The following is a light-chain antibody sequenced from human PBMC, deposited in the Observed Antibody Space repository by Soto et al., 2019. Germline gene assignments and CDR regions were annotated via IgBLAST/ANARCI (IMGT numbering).Light chain of an antibody. CDR1: QSVSSPY. CDR3: QQYGSSRA. Sequence: VLTQSPGTLSLSPGERAMLSCRASQSVSSPYLAWYQQKPGQAPRLLIYGTTNRATGIPDRFSGSGSGTDFTLTISRLEPEDFAEYYCQQYGSSRAFGQGTKVEIK. V-gene: IGKV3-20*01. J-gene: IGKJ1*01. CDR2: GTT.